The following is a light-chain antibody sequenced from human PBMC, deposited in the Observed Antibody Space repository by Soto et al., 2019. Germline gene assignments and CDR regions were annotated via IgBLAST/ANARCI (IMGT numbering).Light chain of an antibody. CDR2: DVS. J-gene: IGLJ1*01. CDR1: SSDVGAYNY. V-gene: IGLV2-14*01. Sequence: QSALNQPASVSGSPGQSITISCSGTSSDVGAYNYVSWYQQHPGKAPKLMIYDVSNRPSGVSNRFSGSKSGNTASLTISGLQAEDEADYYCSSYASSSIPYVFGTGTKLTVL. CDR3: SSYASSSIPYV.